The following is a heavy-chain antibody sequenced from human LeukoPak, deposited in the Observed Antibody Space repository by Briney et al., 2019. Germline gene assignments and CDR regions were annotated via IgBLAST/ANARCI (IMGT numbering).Heavy chain of an antibody. J-gene: IGHJ4*02. V-gene: IGHV1-2*02. CDR1: GYTFTGCY. CDR3: ATNSGYVGLPNDY. CDR2: INPNSGST. Sequence: GASVKVSFKASGYTFTGCYMHWVRQAPGQGLEWMGWINPNSGSTNYAQKFQGRVTMTRDTSISTAYMELSRLRSDHTAVYYCATNSGYVGLPNDYWGQGTLVTVSS. D-gene: IGHD5-12*01.